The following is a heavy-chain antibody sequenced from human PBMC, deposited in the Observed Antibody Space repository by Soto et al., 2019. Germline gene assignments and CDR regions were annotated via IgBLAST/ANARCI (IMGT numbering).Heavy chain of an antibody. CDR2: INYSGST. J-gene: IGHJ4*02. D-gene: IGHD3-3*01. CDR1: DGSISSRSSY. V-gene: IGHV4-39*01. CDR3: AKTGFWSDYRVADY. Sequence: QLQLQESGPGLVKPSETLSLTCTVSDGSISSRSSYWGWIRQPPGKGLEWIGSINYSGSTYYKPSLKSRITISVDTSKNQFSLKLSSVTAADTAVYFCAKTGFWSDYRVADYWGQGTLVTVSS.